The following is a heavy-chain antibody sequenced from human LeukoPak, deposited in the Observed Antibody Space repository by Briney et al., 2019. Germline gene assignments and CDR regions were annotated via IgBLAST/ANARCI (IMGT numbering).Heavy chain of an antibody. J-gene: IGHJ4*02. CDR3: AIAVCGSSTSCYLGLDY. CDR2: IYYSGST. CDR1: GVSISSYY. V-gene: IGHV4-59*08. D-gene: IGHD2-2*01. Sequence: SETLSLTCTVSGVSISSYYWSWIRQPPGKGLEWIGYIYYSGSTNYNPSLKSRVTISVDTSKNQFSLKLSSVTAADTAVYYCAIAVCGSSTSCYLGLDYWGQGTLVTVSS.